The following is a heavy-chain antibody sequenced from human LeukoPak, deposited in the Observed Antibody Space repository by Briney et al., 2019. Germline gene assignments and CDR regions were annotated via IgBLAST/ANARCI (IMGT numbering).Heavy chain of an antibody. J-gene: IGHJ4*02. V-gene: IGHV3-7*01. D-gene: IGHD2-15*01. CDR3: ASRSSVAASGPG. CDR1: GFTFSSYW. CDR2: INQDGSEK. Sequence: GSLRLSCAASGFTFSSYWMSWVRQAPGKGQEWVANINQDGSEKYYVDSVKGRFTISRDNAKNSLYLQMSSLRAEDTALYYCASRSSVAASGPGWGQGTLVTVSS.